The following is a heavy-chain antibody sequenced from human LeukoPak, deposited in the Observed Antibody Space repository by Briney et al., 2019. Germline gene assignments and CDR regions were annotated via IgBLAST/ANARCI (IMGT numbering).Heavy chain of an antibody. CDR3: ASNPDYGGNSFDY. V-gene: IGHV1-69*13. J-gene: IGHJ4*02. CDR1: GGTFSSYA. Sequence: GASVKVSCKASGGTFSSYAISWVRQAPGQGLEWMGGIIPIFGTANYAQKFQGRVTITADESTSTAYMELSSLRSEDTAVYYCASNPDYGGNSFDYWGQGTLVTVSS. CDR2: IIPIFGTA. D-gene: IGHD4-23*01.